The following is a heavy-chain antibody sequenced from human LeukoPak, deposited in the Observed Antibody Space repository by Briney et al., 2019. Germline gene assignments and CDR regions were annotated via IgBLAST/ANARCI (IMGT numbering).Heavy chain of an antibody. Sequence: GYIYYSGSTNYNPSLKSRVTISVDTSKNQFSLKLGSVTAADTAVYYCARHRIAVAMFDYWGQGTLVTVSS. V-gene: IGHV4-59*08. CDR2: IYYSGST. CDR3: ARHRIAVAMFDY. D-gene: IGHD6-19*01. J-gene: IGHJ4*02.